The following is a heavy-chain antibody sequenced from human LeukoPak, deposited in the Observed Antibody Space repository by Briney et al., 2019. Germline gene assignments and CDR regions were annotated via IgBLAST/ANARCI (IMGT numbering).Heavy chain of an antibody. CDR2: IIPIFGTA. J-gene: IGHJ3*02. Sequence: ASVKVSCKASGGTFSSYAISWVRQAPGQGLEWMGGIIPIFGTANYAQKFQGRVTITADESTSTAYMELSSLRSEDTAVYYCASGSAGYCSSTSCYWNAFDIWGQGTMVTVSS. CDR3: ASGSAGYCSSTSCYWNAFDI. D-gene: IGHD2-2*01. V-gene: IGHV1-69*01. CDR1: GGTFSSYA.